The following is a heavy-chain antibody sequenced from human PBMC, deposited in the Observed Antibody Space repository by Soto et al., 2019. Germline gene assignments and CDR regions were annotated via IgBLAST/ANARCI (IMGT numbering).Heavy chain of an antibody. J-gene: IGHJ4*02. D-gene: IGHD3-22*01. CDR2: VYHNGKT. CDR3: AGIELLTMIVDF. CDR1: GGSISSSNW. Sequence: PSETLSLTCAVSGGSISSSNWRSWVRQPPGQGLKWIGDVYHNGKTNYNPYLKSRDIMSIDESKSQFSLKLSSVTAADTAVYYCAGIELLTMIVDFWCRGTLVTVSS. V-gene: IGHV4-4*02.